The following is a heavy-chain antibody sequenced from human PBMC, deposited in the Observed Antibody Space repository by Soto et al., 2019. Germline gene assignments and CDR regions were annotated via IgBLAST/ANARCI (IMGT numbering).Heavy chain of an antibody. CDR1: GYTFTSYY. V-gene: IGHV1-2*02. D-gene: IGHD6-19*01. J-gene: IGHJ4*02. CDR2: ISPKSGGT. Sequence: AAVKVWCKASGYTFTSYYMHWVRQAPGQGFEWMGRISPKSGGTNYAQKFQGRVTMTWDTSLNTAYMELSSLISEDTAVYYCARPPGYISDWYYFDLWGQGTLVTVSS. CDR3: ARPPGYISDWYYFDL.